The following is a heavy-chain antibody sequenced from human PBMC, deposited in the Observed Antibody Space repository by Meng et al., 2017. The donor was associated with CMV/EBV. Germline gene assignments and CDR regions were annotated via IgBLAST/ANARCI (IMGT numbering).Heavy chain of an antibody. CDR1: GGSISSGDYY. Sequence: QGQLQQGGAGLLKPSGTRSLPCTVSGGSISSGDYYWSWIRQPPGKGLEWIGYIYYSGSTYYNPSLKSRVTISVDTSKNQFSLKLSSVTAADTAVYYCASSGAREDDYWGQGTLVTVSS. CDR2: IYYSGST. D-gene: IGHD5-12*01. V-gene: IGHV4-30-4*08. CDR3: ASSGAREDDY. J-gene: IGHJ4*02.